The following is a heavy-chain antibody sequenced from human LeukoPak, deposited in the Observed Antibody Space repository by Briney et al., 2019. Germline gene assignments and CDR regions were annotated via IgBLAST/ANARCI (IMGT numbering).Heavy chain of an antibody. CDR1: GFTFSNAY. D-gene: IGHD2-21*01. V-gene: IGHV3-15*07. CDR2: IKPKTDGETT. Sequence: GGSLRLSCAASGFTFSNAYMNWVRQAPGKGLEWVGRIKPKTDGETTEYAAPVEDRSSISRHDSKSMMYLQMSSLKTEVTVIDYCITPLPYSAQGGQGTLVTVSS. CDR3: ITPLPYSAQ. J-gene: IGHJ4*02.